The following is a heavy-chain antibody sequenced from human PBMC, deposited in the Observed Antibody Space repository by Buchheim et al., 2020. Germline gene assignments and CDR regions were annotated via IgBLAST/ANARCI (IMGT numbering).Heavy chain of an antibody. CDR2: IKQDGSEK. J-gene: IGHJ6*02. V-gene: IGHV3-7*01. CDR1: GFTFSSYW. D-gene: IGHD3-3*01. Sequence: EVQLVESGGGLVQPGGSLRLSCAASGFTFSSYWMSWVRQAPGKGLEWVANIKQDGSEKYYVDSVKGRFTISRDNAKNSLYLQMNSLRAEDTAVYYCARDRTLDYDFWSGYYYYYCGMDVWGQGTT. CDR3: ARDRTLDYDFWSGYYYYYCGMDV.